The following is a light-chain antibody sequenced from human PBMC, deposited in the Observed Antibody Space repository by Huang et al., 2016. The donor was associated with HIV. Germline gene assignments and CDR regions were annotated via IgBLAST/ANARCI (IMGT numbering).Light chain of an antibody. CDR1: QSVSSSH. J-gene: IGKJ1*01. Sequence: EIVLTQSPGTLSLSPGERATLSCRASQSVSSSHLAWYQQKAGQSPRLLIYGESSRASGTPNRFSGSGSGTDFTLTISRLDPEDFAVYYCQQYGTSTSTFGQGTRVEVK. CDR3: QQYGTSTST. V-gene: IGKV3-20*01. CDR2: GES.